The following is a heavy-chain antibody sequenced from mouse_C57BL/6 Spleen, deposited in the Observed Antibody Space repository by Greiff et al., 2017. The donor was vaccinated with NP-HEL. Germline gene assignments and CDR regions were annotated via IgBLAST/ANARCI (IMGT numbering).Heavy chain of an antibody. CDR1: GFTFSDYY. D-gene: IGHD2-3*01. Sequence: EVQLVESGGGLVQPGGSLKLSCAASGFTFSDYYMYWVRQTPEKRLEWVAYISNGGGSTYYPDTVKGRFTISRDNAKNTLYLQMSRLKSEDTAMYYCARSYDLDYWGQGTTLTVSS. CDR2: ISNGGGST. J-gene: IGHJ2*01. CDR3: ARSYDLDY. V-gene: IGHV5-12*01.